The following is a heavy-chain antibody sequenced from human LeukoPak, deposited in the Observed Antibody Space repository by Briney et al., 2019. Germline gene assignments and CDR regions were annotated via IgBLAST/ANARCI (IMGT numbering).Heavy chain of an antibody. CDR3: ATLHVGYGD. J-gene: IGHJ4*02. CDR1: GYTLTELS. V-gene: IGHV1-24*01. CDR2: FDPEDGET. D-gene: IGHD5-12*01. Sequence: ASXXVSCKVSGYTLTELSMHWVRQAPGKGGEWRGGFDPEDGETIYAQKFQGRVTINEDTSTDTAYMELSSLRSEDTAVYYCATLHVGYGDWGQGTLVTVSS.